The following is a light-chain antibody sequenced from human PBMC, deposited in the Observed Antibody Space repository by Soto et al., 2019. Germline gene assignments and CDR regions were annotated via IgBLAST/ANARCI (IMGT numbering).Light chain of an antibody. CDR1: QSVSSSY. CDR3: QQYGDSLTWT. CDR2: GAS. J-gene: IGKJ5*01. Sequence: EIVLTQSPGTLSLSPWERATLSCRASQSVSSSYLAWYQQQPRQAPRLLIYGASSRATGIPDRFSGSGSGTDFTLTISRLEPEDFAVYYCQQYGDSLTWTFGQGTRLEIK. V-gene: IGKV3-20*01.